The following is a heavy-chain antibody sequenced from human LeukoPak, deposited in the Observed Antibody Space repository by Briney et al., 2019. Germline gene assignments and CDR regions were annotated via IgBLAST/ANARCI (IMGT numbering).Heavy chain of an antibody. CDR3: ARGSFLITFGGFIG. CDR2: ISSSGSPI. CDR1: GFTFSDYY. D-gene: IGHD3-16*02. J-gene: IGHJ4*02. V-gene: IGHV3-11*04. Sequence: GGSLRLSCATSGFTFSDYYMSWIRQAPGKGLEWVSYISSSGSPIYYAHSVKGRFTISRDNAKNSLFLQMNSLRAEDTAVYYCARGSFLITFGGFIGWGQGTLVTVSS.